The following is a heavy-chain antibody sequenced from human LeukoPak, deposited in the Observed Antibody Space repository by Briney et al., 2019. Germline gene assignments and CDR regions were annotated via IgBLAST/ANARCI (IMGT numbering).Heavy chain of an antibody. V-gene: IGHV3-48*04. D-gene: IGHD6-19*01. CDR3: ARDLYSSGWYGGFGY. CDR2: ISSSSSTI. J-gene: IGHJ4*02. CDR1: GFTFSSYS. Sequence: GGSLRLSCAASGFTFSSYSMNWVRQAPGKGLEWVSYISSSSSTIYYADSVKGRFTISRDNAKNSLYLQMNSLRAEDTAVYYCARDLYSSGWYGGFGYWGQGTLVTVSS.